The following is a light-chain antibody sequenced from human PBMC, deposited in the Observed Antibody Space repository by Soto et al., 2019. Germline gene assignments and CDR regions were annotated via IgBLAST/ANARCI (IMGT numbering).Light chain of an antibody. Sequence: EIVLTQSPATLSLSPGERATLSCGASESVSNSLAWYQQKPGLAPRLLIYDASSRATGIADRFSGSGSGTDFTLTISKLEPEDFAVYFCQQYGSSRSFGGGTKVEIK. J-gene: IGKJ4*01. CDR1: ESVSNS. CDR2: DAS. CDR3: QQYGSSRS. V-gene: IGKV3D-20*01.